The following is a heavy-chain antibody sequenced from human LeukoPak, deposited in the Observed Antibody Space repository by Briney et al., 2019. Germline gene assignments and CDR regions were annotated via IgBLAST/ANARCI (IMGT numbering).Heavy chain of an antibody. CDR3: ARGRTGTIDY. Sequence: KPSETLSLTCSVSGGSVSSGSYYWSWIRQPPGKGLEWIGYIYYSGSTNYNPSLKSRVTISVDTSKNQFSLKLSSVTAADTAVYYCARGRTGTIDYWGQGTLVTVSS. J-gene: IGHJ4*02. CDR1: GGSVSSGSYY. CDR2: IYYSGST. D-gene: IGHD1-7*01. V-gene: IGHV4-61*01.